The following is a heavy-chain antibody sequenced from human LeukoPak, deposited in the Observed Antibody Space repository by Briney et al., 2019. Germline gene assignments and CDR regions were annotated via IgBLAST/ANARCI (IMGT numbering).Heavy chain of an antibody. V-gene: IGHV4-4*07. CDR3: ARARLRGWTTPPGGFDY. CDR1: GGSISSYY. CDR2: IYTSGST. D-gene: IGHD3/OR15-3a*01. Sequence: SETLSLTYTVSGGSISSYYWSWIRQPAGKGLEWIGRIYTSGSTNYNPSLKSRVTMSVDTSKNQFSLKLSSVTTADTAVYYCARARLRGWTTPPGGFDYWGQGTLVTVSS. J-gene: IGHJ4*02.